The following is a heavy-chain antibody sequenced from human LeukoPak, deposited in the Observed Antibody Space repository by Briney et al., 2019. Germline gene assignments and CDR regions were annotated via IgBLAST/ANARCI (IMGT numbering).Heavy chain of an antibody. CDR2: MNPNSGNT. V-gene: IGHV1-8*01. D-gene: IGHD2-15*01. Sequence: ASVKVSCKASGYTFTSYDINWVRQATGQGLEWMGWMNPNSGNTGYAQKFQGRVTMTRNTSIRTAYMELSSLRSEDTAVYYCARGFGRYCSGGSCTDYWGQGTLVTVSS. CDR3: ARGFGRYCSGGSCTDY. CDR1: GYTFTSYD. J-gene: IGHJ4*02.